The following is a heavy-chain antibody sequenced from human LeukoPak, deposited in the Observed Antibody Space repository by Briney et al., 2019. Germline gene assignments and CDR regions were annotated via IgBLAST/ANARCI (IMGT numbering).Heavy chain of an antibody. CDR3: AKDWTPHNRVYDCFDF. J-gene: IGHJ4*02. D-gene: IGHD3-16*01. V-gene: IGHV3-23*01. CDR1: GFAFGVHA. CDR2: IGSGADL. Sequence: GGSLRLSCAASGFAFGVHAMSWVRQAPGKGPEWVATIGSGADLFYAESVKGRFTISRGDPRNTLWLQMNSLRAEDTALYYCAKDWTPHNRVYDCFDFWGQGTQVTVSS.